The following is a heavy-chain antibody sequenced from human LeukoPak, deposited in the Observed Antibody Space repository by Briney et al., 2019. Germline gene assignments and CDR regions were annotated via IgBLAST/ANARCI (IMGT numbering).Heavy chain of an antibody. CDR2: ISYDGSKK. CDR3: ARDIVVVPEEYYFDY. V-gene: IGHV3-30-3*01. D-gene: IGHD2-2*01. J-gene: IGHJ4*02. Sequence: GGSLRLSCAASGFDFSINAMHWVRQAPGKGLEWVSLISYDGSKKYYADSVKGRFTISRDNSKITLHLQMNSLRPEDAAVYYCARDIVVVPEEYYFDYWGQGTLVTVAS. CDR1: GFDFSINA.